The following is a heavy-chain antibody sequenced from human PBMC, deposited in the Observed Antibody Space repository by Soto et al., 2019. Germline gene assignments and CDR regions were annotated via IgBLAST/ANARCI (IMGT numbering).Heavy chain of an antibody. D-gene: IGHD2-8*02. CDR3: ARDKITGLFDY. Sequence: SETLCLTCAVYGGSFSGYYWSWIRQPPGKGLEWIGEINHSGSTNYNPSLKSRVTISVDTSKNQFSLKLTSVTAADTAVYYCARDKITGLFDYWGQGTLVTVS. CDR1: GGSFSGYY. J-gene: IGHJ4*02. CDR2: INHSGST. V-gene: IGHV4-34*01.